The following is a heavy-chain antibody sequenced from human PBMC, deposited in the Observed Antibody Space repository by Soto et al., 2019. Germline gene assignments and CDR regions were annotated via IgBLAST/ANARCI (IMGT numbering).Heavy chain of an antibody. J-gene: IGHJ4*02. D-gene: IGHD3-22*01. CDR1: GFTFSSYA. CDR2: ISYDGSNK. Sequence: QVPLVESGGGVVQPGRSLRLSCAASGFTFSSYAMHWVRQAPGKGLEWVAVISYDGSNKYYADSVKGRFTISRDNSKNTLYLQMNGRRAEDTAVYYCARDHYDSSGSDPHWGQGTLVTVSS. CDR3: ARDHYDSSGSDPH. V-gene: IGHV3-30-3*01.